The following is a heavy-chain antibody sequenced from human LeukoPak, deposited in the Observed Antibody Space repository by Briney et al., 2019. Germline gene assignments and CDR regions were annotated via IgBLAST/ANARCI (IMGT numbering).Heavy chain of an antibody. V-gene: IGHV3-48*02. J-gene: IGHJ4*02. CDR3: ARVDSSGSGLFDY. CDR1: GFTFSSYS. CDR2: ISSSSSTI. Sequence: GGSLRLSCAASGFTFSSYSMTWVRQAPGKGLEWVSYISSSSSTIYYADSVKGRFTISRDNAKNSLYLQMNSLRDEDTAVYYCARVDSSGSGLFDYWGQGTLVTVSS. D-gene: IGHD6-19*01.